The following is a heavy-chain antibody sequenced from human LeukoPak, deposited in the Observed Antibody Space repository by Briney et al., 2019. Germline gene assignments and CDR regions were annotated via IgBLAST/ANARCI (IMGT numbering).Heavy chain of an antibody. CDR1: GFAFSTYW. J-gene: IGHJ3*02. Sequence: GGSLRLSCAASGFAFSTYWMNWIRQAPGKGLEWVANIEQDGSEKDYLDSVKGRFTISRDNAKNLLYLQMSSLRVEDTAVYYCAKPITITGATDGFDIWGQGAKVIVSS. D-gene: IGHD5-12*01. CDR2: IEQDGSEK. V-gene: IGHV3-7*01. CDR3: AKPITITGATDGFDI.